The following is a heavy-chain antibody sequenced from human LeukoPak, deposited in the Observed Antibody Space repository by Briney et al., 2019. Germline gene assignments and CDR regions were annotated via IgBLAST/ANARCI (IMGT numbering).Heavy chain of an antibody. CDR3: ARGREIWYYYGSGTMDV. Sequence: TSETLSLTCTVSGGSISNYFWSWIRQPPGKGLESIGYIYYSGSSNYNPSLKSRVTISVDTSKNQFSLKLSSVTAADTAVYYCARGREIWYYYGSGTMDVWGEGTTVTVSS. J-gene: IGHJ6*03. CDR1: GGSISNYF. D-gene: IGHD3-10*01. V-gene: IGHV4-59*12. CDR2: IYYSGSS.